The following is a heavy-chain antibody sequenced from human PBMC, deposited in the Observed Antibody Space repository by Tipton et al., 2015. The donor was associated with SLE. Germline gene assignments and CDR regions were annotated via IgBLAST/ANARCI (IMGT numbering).Heavy chain of an antibody. V-gene: IGHV3-23*01. D-gene: IGHD3-22*01. CDR3: AKEVLPAIVVVIAYFDY. Sequence: SLRLSCAASGFTFSSYAMNWVRQAPGKGLEWVSGISGSGGSTYYADSVKGRFTISRDNSKNTLYLQMNSLRAEDTAVYYCAKEVLPAIVVVIAYFDYWGQGTLVTVSS. J-gene: IGHJ4*02. CDR1: GFTFSSYA. CDR2: ISGSGGST.